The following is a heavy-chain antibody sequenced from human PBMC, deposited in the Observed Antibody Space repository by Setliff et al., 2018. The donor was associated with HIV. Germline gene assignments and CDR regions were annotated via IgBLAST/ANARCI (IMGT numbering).Heavy chain of an antibody. D-gene: IGHD1-1*01. Sequence: PSETLSLTCTVSGYSISSGYYWGWIRQSPGKGLEWIGNIFHSGTTYYNPSLRSRITISVDTSKNQFFLNMTSVTAADTAVYYCVRAPPGIQLLASTNGPYYFDYWGHGTLVTVSS. CDR3: VRAPPGIQLLASTNGPYYFDY. CDR1: GYSISSGYY. V-gene: IGHV4-38-2*02. CDR2: IFHSGTT. J-gene: IGHJ4*01.